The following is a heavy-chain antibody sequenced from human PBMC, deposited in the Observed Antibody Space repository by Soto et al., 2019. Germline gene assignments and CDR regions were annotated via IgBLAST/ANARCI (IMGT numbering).Heavy chain of an antibody. D-gene: IGHD5-12*01. CDR3: LRRSTFDYFIAFDV. J-gene: IGHJ3*01. CDR1: GFTFTRYS. CDR2: ISSTTNYI. Sequence: GGSLRLSCAASGFTFTRYSMNWVRQAPGKGLEWVSSISSTTNYIYYGDSMKGRFTISRDNAKNSLYLQMDSLRAEDSAVYYCLRRSTFDYFIAFDVSGQGTVVTVSS. V-gene: IGHV3-21*04.